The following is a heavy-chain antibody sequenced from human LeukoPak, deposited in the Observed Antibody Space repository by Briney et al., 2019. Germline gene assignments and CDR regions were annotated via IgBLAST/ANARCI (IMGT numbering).Heavy chain of an antibody. J-gene: IGHJ4*02. Sequence: PGGSLRLSCAASGFTFSIYWMSWVRQAPGKGLEWVANIKQDGSEKYYVDSVKGRFTISRDNAKNSLYLQMNSLRAEDTAVYYCARDQNGFGELLFDYWGQGTLVTVSS. CDR3: ARDQNGFGELLFDY. V-gene: IGHV3-7*01. CDR2: IKQDGSEK. CDR1: GFTFSIYW. D-gene: IGHD3-10*01.